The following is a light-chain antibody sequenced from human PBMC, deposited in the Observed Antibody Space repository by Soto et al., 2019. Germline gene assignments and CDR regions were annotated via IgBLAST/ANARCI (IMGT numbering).Light chain of an antibody. CDR3: QHCNDWSA. CDR2: GAS. Sequence: VVMTQSPVTLSVSPGERATLSCRASQSVSDNLAWYQQKPGQPPRLLIYGASTRATGVPSRFSGSGSGRDFTLTISSLQSEDFAVYYCQHCNDWSAFGQGTRLEIK. V-gene: IGKV3-15*01. CDR1: QSVSDN. J-gene: IGKJ5*01.